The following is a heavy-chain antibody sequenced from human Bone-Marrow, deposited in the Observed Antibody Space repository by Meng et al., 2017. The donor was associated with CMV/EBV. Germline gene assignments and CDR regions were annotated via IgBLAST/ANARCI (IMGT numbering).Heavy chain of an antibody. CDR3: ARDRLVGATTGYYGMDV. V-gene: IGHV1-46*01. J-gene: IGHJ6*02. D-gene: IGHD1-26*01. Sequence: ASVKVSCKASGYTFTSYYMHWVRQAPGQGLEWMGIINPSGGSTSYAQKFQGRITITTDGSTSTAYMELSTLRSDDTAVYYCARDRLVGATTGYYGMDVWGQGATVTVSS. CDR2: INPSGGST. CDR1: GYTFTSYY.